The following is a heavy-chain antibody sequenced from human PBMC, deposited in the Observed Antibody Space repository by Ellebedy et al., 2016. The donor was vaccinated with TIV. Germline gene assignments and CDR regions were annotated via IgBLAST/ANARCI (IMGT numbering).Heavy chain of an antibody. CDR1: GLSFRDYG. V-gene: IGHV3-30*03. J-gene: IGHJ4*01. D-gene: IGHD5-12*01. CDR2: IANDLSYI. CDR3: VRETSGFSGYGDFDY. Sequence: GGSLRLXCVTPGLSFRDYGMHWVRRTPGKGLQVVAIIANDLSYIYYEDSVKGRFTISRDNSKSMLFLQMNSLRVDDTAVYYCVRETSGFSGYGDFDYWGHGVQVTVSS.